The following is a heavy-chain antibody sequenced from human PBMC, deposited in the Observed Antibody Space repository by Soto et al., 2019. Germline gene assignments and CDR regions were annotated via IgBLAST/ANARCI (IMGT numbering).Heavy chain of an antibody. J-gene: IGHJ6*02. CDR3: ARSYSSSAPDYYYGMDV. Sequence: SGPTLVNPTQTLTLTCTFSGFSLSTSGTCVSWIRQPPGKALEWLALIDWDDDKYYSTSLKTRLTISKDTSKNQVVLTMTNMDPVDTATYYCARSYSSSAPDYYYGMDVWGQGTTVTVSS. D-gene: IGHD6-6*01. V-gene: IGHV2-70*01. CDR2: IDWDDDK. CDR1: GFSLSTSGTC.